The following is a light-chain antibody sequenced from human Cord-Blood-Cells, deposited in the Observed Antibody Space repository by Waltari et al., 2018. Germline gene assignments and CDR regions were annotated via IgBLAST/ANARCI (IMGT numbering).Light chain of an antibody. J-gene: IGKJ2*02. V-gene: IGKV1-39*01. CDR1: QSISSY. Sequence: IPMTQSPSPPSASVRDRVTITCRASQSISSYLNWYQQKPGKAANLLIYAASSLQSGVPSTFSGSGSGTDFTLTISSLQPEDFATYYCQQSYSTPCTFGQGTKLEMK. CDR3: QQSYSTPCT. CDR2: AAS.